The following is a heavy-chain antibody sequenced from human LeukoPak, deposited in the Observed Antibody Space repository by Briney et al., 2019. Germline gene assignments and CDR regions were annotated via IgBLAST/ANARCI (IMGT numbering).Heavy chain of an antibody. CDR3: ARGAAIWFGAKGSFDP. D-gene: IGHD3-10*01. CDR2: INHSGST. CDR1: GGSFSGYY. Sequence: SETLSLTCAVYGGSFSGYYWSWIRQPPGKGLEWIGEINHSGSTNYNPSLKSRVTISVDTSKNQFSLKLSSVTAADTAVYYCARGAAIWFGAKGSFDPWGQGTLATVSS. J-gene: IGHJ5*02. V-gene: IGHV4-34*01.